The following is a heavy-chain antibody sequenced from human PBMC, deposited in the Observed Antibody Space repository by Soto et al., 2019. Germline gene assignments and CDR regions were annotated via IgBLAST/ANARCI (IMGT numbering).Heavy chain of an antibody. D-gene: IGHD2-15*01. J-gene: IGHJ6*03. Sequence: QVQLQESGPGLVKPSGTLSLTCAVSSGSISSSNWWRWVRQPPGKGLEWIGEIYHSGSTNYNPSRKGRVTTTVDKSKNQFALKLSSVTAADTAVYYCARGKIVVVVAATPDYYYYMDVWGKGTTVTVSS. CDR1: SGSISSSNW. CDR2: IYHSGST. CDR3: ARGKIVVVVAATPDYYYYMDV. V-gene: IGHV4-4*02.